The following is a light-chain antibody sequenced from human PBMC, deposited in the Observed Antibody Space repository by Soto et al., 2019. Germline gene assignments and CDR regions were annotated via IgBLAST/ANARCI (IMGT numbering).Light chain of an antibody. CDR2: EDN. CDR3: QFLDGGNVV. V-gene: IGLV6-57*03. J-gene: IGLJ7*01. Sequence: FMLTQPHSVSESPGKTVTISCTRSSGSIASNYVQWYQQRPGSAPTTVIYEDNQRPSGVPDRFSGSIDSSPNSASLTISGRNSGSGAGYCCQFLDGGNVVFGEGTHLPV. CDR1: SGSIASNY.